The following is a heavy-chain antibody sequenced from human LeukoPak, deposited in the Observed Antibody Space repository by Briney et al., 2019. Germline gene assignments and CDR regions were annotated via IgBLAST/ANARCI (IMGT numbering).Heavy chain of an antibody. J-gene: IGHJ6*02. V-gene: IGHV3-15*04. CDR3: TTDEDWNYARKDV. CDR1: GFTFNYAW. Sequence: SGGSLRLSCAASGFTFNYAWMSWVRQVPGKGLEWVGQTVSEIDGGTTDYAAPVNGRFTISRDDSKSTLYLQMNSLKIEDTAVYYCTTDEDWNYARKDVWGQGATVIVSS. D-gene: IGHD1-7*01. CDR2: TVSEIDGGTT.